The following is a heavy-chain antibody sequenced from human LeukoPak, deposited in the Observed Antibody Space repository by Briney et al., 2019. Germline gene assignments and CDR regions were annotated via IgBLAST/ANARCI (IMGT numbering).Heavy chain of an antibody. V-gene: IGHV3-21*01. CDR3: ARDGIVVVPAAIDFDY. CDR2: ISSSSSYI. J-gene: IGHJ4*02. CDR1: GFTFSSYG. Sequence: GGSLRLSCAASGFTFSSYGMHWVRQAPGKGLEWVSSISSSSSYIYYADSVKGRFTISRDNAKNSLYLQMNSLRAEDMAVYYCARDGIVVVPAAIDFDYWGQGTLVTVSS. D-gene: IGHD2-2*01.